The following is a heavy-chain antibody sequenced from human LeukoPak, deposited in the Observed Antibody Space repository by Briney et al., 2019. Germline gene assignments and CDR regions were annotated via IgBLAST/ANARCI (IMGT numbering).Heavy chain of an antibody. V-gene: IGHV4-30-4*08. CDR1: GGSISSGDYY. CDR3: ARVSRTRDYFDY. CDR2: IYYSGST. Sequence: PSETLSLTCTVSGGSISSGDYYRSWIRQPPGKGLEWIGYIYYSGSTYYNPSLKSRVTISVDTSKNQFSLKLSSVTAADTAVYYCARVSRTRDYFDYWGQGTLVTVSS. J-gene: IGHJ4*02.